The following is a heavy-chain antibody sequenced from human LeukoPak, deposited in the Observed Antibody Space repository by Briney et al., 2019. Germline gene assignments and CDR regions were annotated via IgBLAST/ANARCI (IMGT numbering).Heavy chain of an antibody. Sequence: GASVKVSCKASGYTFTSYGISWVRQAPGQGLEWMGWISAYNGNTNYAQKLQGRVTMTTDTSTSTAYMELRSLRSDDTAVYYCARVEARGYSYGYGPTSYYFDYWGQGTLVTVSS. D-gene: IGHD5-18*01. J-gene: IGHJ4*02. V-gene: IGHV1-18*01. CDR3: ARVEARGYSYGYGPTSYYFDY. CDR2: ISAYNGNT. CDR1: GYTFTSYG.